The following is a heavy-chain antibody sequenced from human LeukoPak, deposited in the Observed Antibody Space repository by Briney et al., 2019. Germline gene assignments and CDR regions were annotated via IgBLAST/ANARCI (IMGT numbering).Heavy chain of an antibody. CDR3: ARVPPYYYDSSGYEYYFDY. V-gene: IGHV4-39*07. D-gene: IGHD3-22*01. Sequence: SETLSLTCTVSGGFISSSSYYWGWIRQPPGKGLEWIGSIYYSGSTYYNPSLKSRVTISVDTSKNQFSLKLSSVTAADTAVYYCARVPPYYYDSSGYEYYFDYWGQGTLVTVSS. J-gene: IGHJ4*02. CDR2: IYYSGST. CDR1: GGFISSSSYY.